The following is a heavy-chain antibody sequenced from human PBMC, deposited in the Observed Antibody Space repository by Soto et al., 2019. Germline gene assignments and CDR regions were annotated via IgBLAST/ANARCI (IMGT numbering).Heavy chain of an antibody. CDR1: GGTFSSYA. V-gene: IGHV1-69*01. CDR2: IIPIFGTA. CDR3: ARDTHCSGGSCYSGFDP. D-gene: IGHD2-15*01. Sequence: QVQLVQSGAEVKKPGSSVKVSCKASGGTFSSYAISWVRQAPGQGLEWMGGIIPIFGTANYAQKFQGRVTMTADESTSTAYMELSILSAEDTAVYYCARDTHCSGGSCYSGFDPWGQGTLVTVSS. J-gene: IGHJ5*02.